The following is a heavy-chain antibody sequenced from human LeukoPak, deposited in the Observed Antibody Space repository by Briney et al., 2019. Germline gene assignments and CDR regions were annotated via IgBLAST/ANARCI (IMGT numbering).Heavy chain of an antibody. J-gene: IGHJ1*01. V-gene: IGHV4-39*07. CDR1: GGSISSSSYY. Sequence: SETLSLTCTVSGGSISSSSYYWGWIRQPPGKGLEWIGSIYYSGSTYYNPSLKSRVTISVDTSKNQFSLKLSSVTAADTAVYYCAREPYYYDSSGYYTGYFQHWGQGTLVTVSS. CDR2: IYYSGST. CDR3: AREPYYYDSSGYYTGYFQH. D-gene: IGHD3-22*01.